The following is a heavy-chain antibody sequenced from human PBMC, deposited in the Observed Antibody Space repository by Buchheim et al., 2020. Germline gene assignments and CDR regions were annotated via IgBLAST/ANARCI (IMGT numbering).Heavy chain of an antibody. CDR3: AREENLGNFDY. J-gene: IGHJ4*02. Sequence: QVQLQESGPGLVKPSQTLSLTCTVSGGSISSGFYYWTWIRQPAGKGLEWIGHFYTSGSTNYNPSLKSRVTIPVDTSKNQFSLKLTSVTATDTAVYYCAREENLGNFDYWGQGT. D-gene: IGHD1-14*01. CDR1: GGSISSGFYY. V-gene: IGHV4-61*02. CDR2: FYTSGST.